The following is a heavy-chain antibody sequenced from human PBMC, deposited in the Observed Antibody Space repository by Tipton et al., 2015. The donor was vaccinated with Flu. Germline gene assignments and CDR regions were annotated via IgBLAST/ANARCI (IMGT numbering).Heavy chain of an antibody. CDR3: ARSTYYYGSGSSDY. CDR1: GSSIGGAFC. Sequence: TLSLTCSVSGSSIGGAFCWGWIRQPPRKGLQWIGCISHSGRTYYNPSLKSRVTISIDTARNQFSQRLSSVTATDTAVYYCARSTYYYGSGSSDYWGQGTLVTVSS. D-gene: IGHD3-10*01. J-gene: IGHJ4*02. V-gene: IGHV4-38-2*01. CDR2: ISHSGRT.